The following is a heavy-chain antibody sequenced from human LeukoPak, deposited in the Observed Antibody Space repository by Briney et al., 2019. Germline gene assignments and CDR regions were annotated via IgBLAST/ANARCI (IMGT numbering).Heavy chain of an antibody. CDR3: ARVRYSSSSFDY. CDR1: GFTFSSYS. CDR2: ISSSSSYI. D-gene: IGHD6-6*01. Sequence: GGSLRLSCAASGFTFSSYSMNWVRQAPGKGLEWVSSISSSSSYIYYADSVRGRFTISRDNAKNSLYLQMNSLRAEDTAVYYCARVRYSSSSFDYWGQGTLVTVSS. V-gene: IGHV3-21*01. J-gene: IGHJ4*02.